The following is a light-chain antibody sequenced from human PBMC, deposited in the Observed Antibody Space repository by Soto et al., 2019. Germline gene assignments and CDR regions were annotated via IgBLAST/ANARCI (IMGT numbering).Light chain of an antibody. CDR2: DIS. CDR1: QSVNSY. V-gene: IGKV3-11*01. J-gene: IGKJ5*01. CDR3: QQRSNWPLT. Sequence: VLTQSPVTLSLSPGERDTLSCRASQSVNSYLAWYQQKPGQAPRLLIYDISNRATGIPARFSGSGSGTDFTLTISSLEPEDFAVYYCQQRSNWPLTFGQGTRLEIK.